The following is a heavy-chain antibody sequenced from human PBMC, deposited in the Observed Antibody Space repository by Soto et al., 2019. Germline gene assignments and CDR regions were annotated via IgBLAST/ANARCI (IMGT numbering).Heavy chain of an antibody. Sequence: VKVSCKASGYTFTSYGISWVRQAPGQGLERMGWISAYNGNTNYAQKLQGRVTMTTDTSTSTAYMELRSLRSDDTAVYYCASCRVTYYYCSWSYYNGPTTYYYYYYGMDVWGQGTTVTVSS. D-gene: IGHD3-10*01. CDR2: ISAYNGNT. J-gene: IGHJ6*02. CDR3: ASCRVTYYYCSWSYYNGPTTYYYYYYGMDV. V-gene: IGHV1-18*01. CDR1: GYTFTSYG.